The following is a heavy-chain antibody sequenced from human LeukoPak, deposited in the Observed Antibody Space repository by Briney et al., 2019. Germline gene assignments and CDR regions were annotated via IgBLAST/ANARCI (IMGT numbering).Heavy chain of an antibody. D-gene: IGHD2-2*01. V-gene: IGHV3-11*04. CDR3: ARDVIDCSSTSCYLDWFDP. Sequence: PGGSLRLSRAASGFTFSDYYMSWVRQAPGKGLEWASYISSSGSTIYYADSVKGRFTISRDNAKNSLYLQMNSLRAEDTAVYYCARDVIDCSSTSCYLDWFDPWGQGTLVTVSS. CDR1: GFTFSDYY. CDR2: ISSSGSTI. J-gene: IGHJ5*02.